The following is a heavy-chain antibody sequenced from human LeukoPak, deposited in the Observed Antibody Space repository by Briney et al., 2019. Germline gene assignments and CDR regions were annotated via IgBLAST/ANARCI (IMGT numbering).Heavy chain of an antibody. D-gene: IGHD2-2*01. CDR3: ARLYLRDHCSSTSCYGLYFDY. CDR2: IYHSGST. V-gene: IGHV4-38-2*01. CDR1: GYSITSGYY. J-gene: IGHJ4*02. Sequence: SETLSLTCAVSGYSITSGYYWGWIRQPPGKGLEWIGSIYHSGSTYYNPSLKTRVTMSVDTSKNQFSLKLSSVTAADTAVYYCARLYLRDHCSSTSCYGLYFDYWGQGTLVTVS.